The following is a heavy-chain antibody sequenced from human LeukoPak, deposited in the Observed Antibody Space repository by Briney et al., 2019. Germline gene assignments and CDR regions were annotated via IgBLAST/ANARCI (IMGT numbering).Heavy chain of an antibody. V-gene: IGHV3-30-3*01. CDR2: IQHDGGRT. D-gene: IGHD6-13*01. J-gene: IGHJ4*02. Sequence: GGSLRLSCAASGFSFSTYTMNWVRQAPGKGLERVAGIQHDGGRTYYADSVKGRFTISRDNSKNTLYLEMNSLTPEDTALYYCARASSSSSWYVHFDYWGQGTLVTVSS. CDR1: GFSFSTYT. CDR3: ARASSSSSWYVHFDY.